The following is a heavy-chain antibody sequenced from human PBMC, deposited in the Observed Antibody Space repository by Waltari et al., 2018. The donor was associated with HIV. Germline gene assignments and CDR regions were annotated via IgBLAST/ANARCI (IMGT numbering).Heavy chain of an antibody. CDR1: GFTFSRSP. CDR2: ISGSGGST. V-gene: IGHV3-23*01. Sequence: EVQLLESGGGLVQPGGSLRLSCAASGFTFSRSPMNWVRQAPGKGLEWVSGISGSGGSTYYADSVKGRLTISRDNSKSTVHLQMNSLRAEDTAIYYCAKDPGMDVWGQGTTVTVSS. J-gene: IGHJ6*02. CDR3: AKDPGMDV.